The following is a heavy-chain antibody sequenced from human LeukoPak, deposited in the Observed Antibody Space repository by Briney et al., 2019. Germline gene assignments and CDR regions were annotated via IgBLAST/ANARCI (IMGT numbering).Heavy chain of an antibody. CDR3: AKSGYNRFDY. CDR1: GFTFSDWY. Sequence: GGSLRLSCAASGFTFSDWYMSWIRQTPGKGLEWISYISLSGSSIYYADSVKGRFTISRDNAKSSLYLQMNSLRAEDTAVYYCAKSGYNRFDYWGQGTLVTVSS. CDR2: ISLSGSSI. D-gene: IGHD5-24*01. J-gene: IGHJ4*02. V-gene: IGHV3-11*04.